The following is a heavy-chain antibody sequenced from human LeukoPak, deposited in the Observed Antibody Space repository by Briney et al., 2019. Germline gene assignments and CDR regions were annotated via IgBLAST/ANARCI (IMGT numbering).Heavy chain of an antibody. CDR3: ARHVTSDCSGGSCYSGSWFDP. J-gene: IGHJ5*02. CDR2: INHSGST. V-gene: IGHV4-34*01. D-gene: IGHD2-15*01. CDR1: GGSFSGYY. Sequence: PSETLSLTCAVYGGSFSGYYWSWIRQPPGKGLEWIGEINHSGSTNYNPSLKSRVTISVDTSKNQFSLKLSSVTAADTAVYYCARHVTSDCSGGSCYSGSWFDPWGQGTLVTVSS.